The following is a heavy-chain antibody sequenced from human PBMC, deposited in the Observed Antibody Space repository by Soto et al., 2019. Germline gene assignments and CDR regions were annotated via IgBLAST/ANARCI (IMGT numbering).Heavy chain of an antibody. CDR1: GGSFSGYY. D-gene: IGHD3-10*01. CDR2: INHSGST. CDR3: ARGHYYGSGSYYTPRRASYYFDY. V-gene: IGHV4-34*01. Sequence: PSETLSLTCAVYGGSFSGYYWSWIRQPPGKGLEWIGEINHSGSTNYNPSLKSRVTISVDTSKNQFSLKLSSVTAADTAVYYCARGHYYGSGSYYTPRRASYYFDYWGQGTLVTAPQ. J-gene: IGHJ4*02.